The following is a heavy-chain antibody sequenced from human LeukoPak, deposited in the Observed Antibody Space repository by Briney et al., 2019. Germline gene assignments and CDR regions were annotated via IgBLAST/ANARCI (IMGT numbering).Heavy chain of an antibody. J-gene: IGHJ3*02. D-gene: IGHD3-22*01. CDR1: GGSISSGGYY. Sequence: PSQTLCLTCTVSGGSISSGGYYWSWIRQHPGKGLEWIGYIYYSGSTYYNPSLKSRVTISVDTSKNQFSLKLSSVTAADTAVYYCARDTMIVATRAFDIWGQGTMVTVSS. CDR3: ARDTMIVATRAFDI. V-gene: IGHV4-31*03. CDR2: IYYSGST.